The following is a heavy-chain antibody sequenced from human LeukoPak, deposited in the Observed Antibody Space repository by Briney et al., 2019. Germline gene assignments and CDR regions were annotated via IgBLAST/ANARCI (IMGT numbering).Heavy chain of an antibody. CDR2: IYYSGST. J-gene: IGHJ4*02. CDR1: GGSISSYY. Sequence: SETLSLTCTVSGGSISSYYWSWIRQPPGKGLEWIGYIYYSGSTNYNPSLKSRVTISVDTSKNQFSLKLSSVTAADTAVYYCARLAAGPEAWYYFDYWGQGTLVTVSS. CDR3: ARLAAGPEAWYYFDY. V-gene: IGHV4-59*08. D-gene: IGHD6-13*01.